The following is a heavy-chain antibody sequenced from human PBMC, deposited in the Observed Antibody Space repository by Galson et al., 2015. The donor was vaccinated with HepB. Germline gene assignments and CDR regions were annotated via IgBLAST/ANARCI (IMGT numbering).Heavy chain of an antibody. J-gene: IGHJ4*02. V-gene: IGHV3-30*03. CDR1: GFTFSSHG. CDR2: ISYDGSKK. D-gene: IGHD3-3*01. Sequence: SLRLSCAASGFTFSSHGMHWVRQAPGKGLEWVAFISYDGSKKYYRDSVKGRFTVSRDSSKKTLDLQMTSLRAEDTAFYYCAREVDAANYDFWFGHRGQYYFDSWGQRTLVTVST. CDR3: AREVDAANYDFWFGHRGQYYFDS.